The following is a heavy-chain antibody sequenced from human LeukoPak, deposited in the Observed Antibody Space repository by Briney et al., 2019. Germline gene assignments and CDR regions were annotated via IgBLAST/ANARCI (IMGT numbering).Heavy chain of an antibody. D-gene: IGHD3-22*01. CDR2: IKSKTDGGTT. V-gene: IGHV3-15*01. Sequence: GGSLRLSCAASGFTFSNAWMSWVRQAPGKGLEWVGRIKSKTDGGTTDYAAPVKGRLTISRDDSKNTLYLQMNSLKTADTAVYYCTTEYYYDSSGYYEYFQHWGQGTLVTVSS. J-gene: IGHJ1*01. CDR1: GFTFSNAW. CDR3: TTEYYYDSSGYYEYFQH.